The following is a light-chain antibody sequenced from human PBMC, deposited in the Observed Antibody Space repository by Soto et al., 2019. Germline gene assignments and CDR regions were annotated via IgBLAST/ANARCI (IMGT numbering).Light chain of an antibody. CDR1: QSVSSY. CDR3: QHYDNWPPWT. V-gene: IGKV3D-15*01. J-gene: IGKJ1*01. Sequence: EIVMTQSPATLSVSPGERATLSCRASQSVSSYLAWYQQKPGQAPRLLIYDASNRATGIPARFSGSGSGTEFTLIISSLQSEDFAVYYCQHYDNWPPWTFGQGTKVDIK. CDR2: DAS.